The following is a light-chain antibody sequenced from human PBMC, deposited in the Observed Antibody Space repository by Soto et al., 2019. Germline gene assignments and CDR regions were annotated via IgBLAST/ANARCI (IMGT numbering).Light chain of an antibody. J-gene: IGKJ5*01. V-gene: IGKV3-15*01. CDR2: GAS. CDR3: QQYDNWPPVT. CDR1: QSVSSN. Sequence: EIVMTQSPATLSVSPGERATLSCRASQSVSSNLAWYQQKPGQAPRLLIYGASTRATGIPTRFSGSGSGTEFTLTISSLQSEDFAVYYCQQYDNWPPVTFGQGTRLEIK.